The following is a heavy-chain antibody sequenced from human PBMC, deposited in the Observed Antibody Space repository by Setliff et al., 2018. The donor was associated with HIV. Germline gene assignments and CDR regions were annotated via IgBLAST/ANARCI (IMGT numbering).Heavy chain of an antibody. D-gene: IGHD3-22*01. CDR1: GGSINSGGYY. Sequence: PSETLSLTCAVSGGSINSGGYYWTWIRQHPGMGLEWIGYIHYSGSTYYNPSLKSRVTISVDTSKNQFSLKLSSVTAADTAVYYWARGGDSSSYLYAFEIWGQGTMVTVSS. CDR3: ARGGDSSSYLYAFEI. CDR2: IHYSGST. V-gene: IGHV4-31*11. J-gene: IGHJ3*02.